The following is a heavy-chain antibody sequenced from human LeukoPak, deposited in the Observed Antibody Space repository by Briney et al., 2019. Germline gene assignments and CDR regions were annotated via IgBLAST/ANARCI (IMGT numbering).Heavy chain of an antibody. Sequence: PSETLSLTCTVSGGSISSYYWSWIRQPPGKGLEWIGYIYYSGSTDYNPSLKSRVTISVDTSKNQFSLKLSSVTAADTAVYYCARDGNNWKPHAFGIWGQGTMVTVSS. CDR2: IYYSGST. CDR1: GGSISSYY. CDR3: ARDGNNWKPHAFGI. D-gene: IGHD1-1*01. J-gene: IGHJ3*02. V-gene: IGHV4-59*01.